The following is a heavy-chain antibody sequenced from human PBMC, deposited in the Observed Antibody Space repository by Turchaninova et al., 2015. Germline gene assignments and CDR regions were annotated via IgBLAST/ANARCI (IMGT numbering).Heavy chain of an antibody. Sequence: QVQLVESGGGVVQPGTALRLSCAASGFTFSDYYMHWVRQAPGKGLEGVAIISYDGGNKYDADSVKGRFTISRDNSKSTLYLQMNSLRAEDTAMYYCARDRDGSGWNRFDFWGQGTLVTVSS. J-gene: IGHJ4*02. CDR3: ARDRDGSGWNRFDF. D-gene: IGHD6-19*01. V-gene: IGHV3-30-3*01. CDR1: GFTFSDYY. CDR2: ISYDGGNK.